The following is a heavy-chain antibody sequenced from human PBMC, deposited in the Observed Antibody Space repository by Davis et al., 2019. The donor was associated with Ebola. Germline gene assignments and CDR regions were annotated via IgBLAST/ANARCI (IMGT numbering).Heavy chain of an antibody. CDR3: ASLRRTITGMDDSFDI. Sequence: PGGSLRLSCKGSGYRFTSHWIGWVRQMPGKGLEWMGIIYTGDSDTRYSPSFRGQVTISADKSIKTAFLQWSSLKASDTGIYYCASLRRTITGMDDSFDIWGQGTMVTVSS. CDR1: GYRFTSHW. V-gene: IGHV5-51*01. CDR2: IYTGDSDT. J-gene: IGHJ3*02. D-gene: IGHD7-27*01.